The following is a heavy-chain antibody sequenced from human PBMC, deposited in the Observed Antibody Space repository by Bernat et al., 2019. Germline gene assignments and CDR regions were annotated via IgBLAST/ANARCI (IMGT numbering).Heavy chain of an antibody. CDR1: GFTFRSHG. J-gene: IGHJ4*02. CDR3: ARAIAARYVDY. V-gene: IGHV3-33*01. D-gene: IGHD6-6*01. CDR2: IWYDGSNK. Sequence: QVQLVESGGGVVQSGGSLRLSCAASGFTFRSHGMHWVRQAPGKGLEWVAVIWYDGSNKYYADSAKGRFTISRDNSKNTLDLQLNNLRAEDTAVYYCARAIAARYVDYWGQGTLVTVSS.